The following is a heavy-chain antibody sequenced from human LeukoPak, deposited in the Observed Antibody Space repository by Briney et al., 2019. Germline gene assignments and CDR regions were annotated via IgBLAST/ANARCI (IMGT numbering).Heavy chain of an antibody. D-gene: IGHD6-19*01. CDR2: ISSSSSTI. Sequence: GGSLRLSCAASGFTFSSYSMNWVRQAPGKGLEWVSYISSSSSTIYYADSVKGRFTISRDNAKNSLYLQMNSLRAEDTAVYYCASTSHSSGWYPGPHDYWGQGTLATVSS. V-gene: IGHV3-48*01. CDR1: GFTFSSYS. CDR3: ASTSHSSGWYPGPHDY. J-gene: IGHJ4*02.